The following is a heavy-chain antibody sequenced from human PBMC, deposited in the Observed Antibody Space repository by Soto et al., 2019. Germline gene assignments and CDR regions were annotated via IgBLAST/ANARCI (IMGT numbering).Heavy chain of an antibody. CDR1: GFTFSSYS. CDR2: IGSSSRTI. V-gene: IGHV3-48*02. CDR3: AKDRGYWGAFDI. Sequence: GGSLRLSCAASGFTFSSYSMNWDRQTPGKGLEWISYIGSSSRTIYYADSVKGRFTISRDNAKRTLYLQMNSLRDEDTAVYYCAKDRGYWGAFDIWGQGTMVTVSS. J-gene: IGHJ3*02. D-gene: IGHD2-8*02.